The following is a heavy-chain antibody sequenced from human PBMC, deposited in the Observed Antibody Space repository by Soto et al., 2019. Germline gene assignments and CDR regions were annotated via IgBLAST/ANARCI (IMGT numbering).Heavy chain of an antibody. CDR3: ARDNPHDAFDI. CDR2: IWYDGSNK. Sequence: QVQLVESGGGVVQPGRSLRLSCAASGFTFSSYGMHWVRQAPGKGLEWVAVIWYDGSNKYYADSVKGRFTISRDNSKNTLYLQMNSLRAEDTAVYYCARDNPHDAFDIWGQGTMVTVSS. CDR1: GFTFSSYG. J-gene: IGHJ3*02. V-gene: IGHV3-33*01.